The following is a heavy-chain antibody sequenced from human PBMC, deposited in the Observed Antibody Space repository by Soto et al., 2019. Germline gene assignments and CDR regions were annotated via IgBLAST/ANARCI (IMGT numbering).Heavy chain of an antibody. D-gene: IGHD6-19*01. CDR2: VSSRSGFI. J-gene: IGHJ4*02. CDR1: GFTFSSYS. V-gene: IGHV3-21*01. Sequence: PGGSLRLSCAASGFTFSSYSMNWVRQAPGKGLEWVAYVSSRSGFIYYADSVKGRFTISRDNTKNSVYLQMNSLRAEDTALYYCARDKDIAVSKHYFFDFWGQGTPVTVSS. CDR3: ARDKDIAVSKHYFFDF.